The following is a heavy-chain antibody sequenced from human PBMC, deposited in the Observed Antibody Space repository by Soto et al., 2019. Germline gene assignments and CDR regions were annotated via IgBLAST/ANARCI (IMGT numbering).Heavy chain of an antibody. D-gene: IGHD2-2*01. J-gene: IGHJ1*01. Sequence: QVQLVESGGGLVKPGGSLRLSCAASGFTFSDHYMSWIRQAPGKGLEWVSYISSSGSSIYYVDSVKGRFITSRDNGKNSLYLQMNSLRAEDTDVYYCARGGYCSSISCYPQYLLHWGQGTLVTVSS. CDR2: ISSSGSSI. CDR3: ARGGYCSSISCYPQYLLH. CDR1: GFTFSDHY. V-gene: IGHV3-11*01.